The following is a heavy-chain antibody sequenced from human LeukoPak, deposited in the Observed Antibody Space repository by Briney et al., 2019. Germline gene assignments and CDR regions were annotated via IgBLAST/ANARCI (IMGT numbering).Heavy chain of an antibody. CDR2: ISYDGSNK. Sequence: GGSLRLSCAASGFTFSSYGMHWVRQAPGKGLEWVAVISYDGSNKNYADSVKGRFTISRDNSKNTLYLQMNSLRAEDTAVYYCAKGDVGGNYFAWPHDAFDIWGQGTMVTVSS. D-gene: IGHD4-23*01. V-gene: IGHV3-30*18. CDR3: AKGDVGGNYFAWPHDAFDI. J-gene: IGHJ3*02. CDR1: GFTFSSYG.